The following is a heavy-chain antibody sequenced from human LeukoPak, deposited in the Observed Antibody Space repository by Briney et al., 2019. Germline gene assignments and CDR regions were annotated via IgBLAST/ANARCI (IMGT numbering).Heavy chain of an antibody. CDR1: GYTFTGYY. CDR2: INPNSGGT. Sequence: KPGASVKVSCKASGYTFTGYYMHWVRQAPGQGLEWMGWINPNSGGTNYAQKFQGRVTMTRDTSTSTVYMELSSLRSEDTAVYYCARVADILTGYFPFFDYWGQGTLVTVSS. V-gene: IGHV1-2*02. CDR3: ARVADILTGYFPFFDY. D-gene: IGHD3-9*01. J-gene: IGHJ4*02.